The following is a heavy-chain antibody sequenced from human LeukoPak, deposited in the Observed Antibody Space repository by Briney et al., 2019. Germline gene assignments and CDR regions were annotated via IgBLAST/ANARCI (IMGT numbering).Heavy chain of an antibody. Sequence: PSETLSLTCTVSGGSISSSSYYWGWIRQPPGKGLEWIGGIYYSGSTYYNPSLKSRVTISVDTSKNQFSLKLSSVTAADTAVYYCARAPLSYCSSTSCHPPGYYYYMDVWGQGTTVTVSS. CDR2: IYYSGST. D-gene: IGHD2-2*01. J-gene: IGHJ6*03. CDR3: ARAPLSYCSSTSCHPPGYYYYMDV. CDR1: GGSISSSSYY. V-gene: IGHV4-39*07.